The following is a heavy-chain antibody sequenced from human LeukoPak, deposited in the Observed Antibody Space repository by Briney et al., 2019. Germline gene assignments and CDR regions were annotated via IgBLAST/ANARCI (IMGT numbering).Heavy chain of an antibody. CDR1: GYTFTGYY. D-gene: IGHD3-22*01. Sequence: ASVKVSCKASGYTFTGYYMHWVRQAPGQGLEWMGWINLNSGGTNYAQKFQGRVTMTRDTPISTAYMELSRLRSDDTAVYYCARPRGGSGSLDSWGQGTLVTVSS. J-gene: IGHJ4*02. CDR2: INLNSGGT. V-gene: IGHV1-2*02. CDR3: ARPRGGSGSLDS.